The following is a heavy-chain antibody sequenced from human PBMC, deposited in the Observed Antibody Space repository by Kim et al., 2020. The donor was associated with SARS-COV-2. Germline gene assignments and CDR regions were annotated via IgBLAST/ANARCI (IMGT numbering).Heavy chain of an antibody. Sequence: KSRVTISVDTSKNQFSLKLSSVTAADTAVYYCARDYSVGDSSGYDGMFDYWGQGTLVTVSS. D-gene: IGHD3-22*01. V-gene: IGHV4-30-2*05. CDR3: ARDYSVGDSSGYDGMFDY. J-gene: IGHJ4*02.